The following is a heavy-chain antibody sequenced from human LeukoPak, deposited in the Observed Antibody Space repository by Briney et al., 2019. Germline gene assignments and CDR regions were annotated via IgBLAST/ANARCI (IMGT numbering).Heavy chain of an antibody. V-gene: IGHV4-59*01. CDR2: FYYSGST. Sequence: PSETLSLTCTVSGGSISSYYWSWIRQPPGKGLEWIGYFYYSGSTNYNPSLKSRVTISVDTSKNQFSLKLSSVTAADTAVYYCASRSSSWYPFDYWGQGTLVTVSS. CDR1: GGSISSYY. D-gene: IGHD6-13*01. CDR3: ASRSSSWYPFDY. J-gene: IGHJ4*02.